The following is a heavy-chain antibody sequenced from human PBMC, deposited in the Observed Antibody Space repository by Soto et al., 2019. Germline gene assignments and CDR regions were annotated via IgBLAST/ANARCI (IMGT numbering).Heavy chain of an antibody. V-gene: IGHV3-74*01. Sequence: VSLRLSCAASGFTFSSYWMHWVRQAPGKGLVWVSRINSDGSSTSYADSVKGRFTISRDNAKNTLYLQMNSLRAEDTAVYYCVRTSLVVAAATREDYWGQGTLVTVSS. CDR2: INSDGSST. CDR3: VRTSLVVAAATREDY. CDR1: GFTFSSYW. D-gene: IGHD2-15*01. J-gene: IGHJ4*02.